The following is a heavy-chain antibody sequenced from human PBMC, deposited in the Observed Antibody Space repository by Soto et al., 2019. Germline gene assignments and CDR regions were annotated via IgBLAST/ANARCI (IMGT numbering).Heavy chain of an antibody. V-gene: IGHV4-39*01. D-gene: IGHD1-7*01. J-gene: IGHJ4*02. CDR2: IYYSGST. CDR3: ARLSGTTYKY. Sequence: SETLSLTCTVSGGSISSSSYYWGWIRQPPGKGLEWIGSIYYSGSTYYNPSLKSRVTISVDTSKNQFSLKLSSVTAADTAVYYCARLSGTTYKYWGQGTLVTVSS. CDR1: GGSISSSSYY.